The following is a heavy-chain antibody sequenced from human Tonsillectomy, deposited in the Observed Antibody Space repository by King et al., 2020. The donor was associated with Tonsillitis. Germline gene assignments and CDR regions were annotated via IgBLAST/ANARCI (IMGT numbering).Heavy chain of an antibody. J-gene: IGHJ3*02. CDR1: GFTFSLYD. V-gene: IGHV3-21*01. CDR2: NSGSITNI. Sequence: VQLVESGGGLVKPGGSLRLSCPTSGFTFSLYDMNWVRQAPGKGLEWVSSNSGSITNIYSADSLRGRLPISRDNARNSLYLQMDSLRAEETAVYDCAKDKGAHYYDSGRGAFDIWGQGTMVTVSS. CDR3: AKDKGAHYYDSGRGAFDI. D-gene: IGHD3-22*01.